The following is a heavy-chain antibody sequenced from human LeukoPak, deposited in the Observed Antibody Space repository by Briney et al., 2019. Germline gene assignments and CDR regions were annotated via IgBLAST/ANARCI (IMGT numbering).Heavy chain of an antibody. CDR3: ARGLGWKVATMELFYMDV. CDR2: INHGGDT. CDR1: GGSFSGYD. D-gene: IGHD5-24*01. Sequence: PSETLSLTCGVYGGSFSGYDWSWVRQPPGKGLEWNGEINHGGDTNYNPSLKSRVTISVDTSKKQFSLKVRSVTAADTAVYYCARGLGWKVATMELFYMDVWGEGTTVTVSS. J-gene: IGHJ6*03. V-gene: IGHV4-34*01.